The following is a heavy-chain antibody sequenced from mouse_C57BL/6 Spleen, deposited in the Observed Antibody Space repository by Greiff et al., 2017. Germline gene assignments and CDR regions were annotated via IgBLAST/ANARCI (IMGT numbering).Heavy chain of an antibody. J-gene: IGHJ4*01. CDR2: ISSGSSTI. V-gene: IGHV5-17*01. Sequence: EVMLVESGGGLVKPGGSLKLSCAASGFTFSDYGMHWVRQAPEKGLEWVAYISSGSSTIYYADTVKGRFTISRDNAKNTLFLQMTSLRSEDTAMYYCAIGSGYGFGYYAMDYWGQGTSVTVSS. D-gene: IGHD3-2*02. CDR3: AIGSGYGFGYYAMDY. CDR1: GFTFSDYG.